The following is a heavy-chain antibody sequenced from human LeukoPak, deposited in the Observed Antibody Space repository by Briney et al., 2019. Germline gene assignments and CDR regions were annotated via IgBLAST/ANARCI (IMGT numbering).Heavy chain of an antibody. CDR3: TRGGEEPFDY. CDR1: GFTFTRFW. Sequence: GGSLRLSCAGSGFTFTRFWMHWVRQAPGKGPVWVSRINVEGTTTTYADSVEGRFTISRDENTLYLQMNHLRVDDTAVYYCTRGGEEPFDYWGQGTLVTVSS. V-gene: IGHV3-74*01. D-gene: IGHD3-10*01. CDR2: INVEGTTT. J-gene: IGHJ4*02.